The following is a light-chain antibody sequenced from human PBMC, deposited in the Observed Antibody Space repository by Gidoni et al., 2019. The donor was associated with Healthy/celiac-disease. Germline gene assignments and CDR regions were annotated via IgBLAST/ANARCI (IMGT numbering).Light chain of an antibody. CDR1: QSVSSY. Sequence: EIVLTQSPATLSLSPGERATLSCRASQSVSSYLAWYQQKPGQAPRLLIYDASNRATGIPARFSGSWSVTDFTLTISSLEPEDFAVYYCQQRSNWPRGVTFGGGTKVEIK. CDR3: QQRSNWPRGVT. CDR2: DAS. V-gene: IGKV3-11*01. J-gene: IGKJ4*01.